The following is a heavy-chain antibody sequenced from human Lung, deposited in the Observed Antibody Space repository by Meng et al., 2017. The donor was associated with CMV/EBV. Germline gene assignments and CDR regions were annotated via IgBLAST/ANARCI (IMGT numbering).Heavy chain of an antibody. J-gene: IGHJ3*02. CDR2: ISGYNGRV. V-gene: IGHV1-18*01. CDR1: GYTFTSYG. D-gene: IGHD3-22*01. CDR3: ARDLYEYDDGGYYVDTFDI. Sequence: ASXXVSCKASGYTFTSYGVSWVRQAPGQGLEWMGWISGYNGRVNYLQKFQGRVTMTTDTSTTTAYMELRSLRSDDTAVYYCARDLYEYDDGGYYVDTFDIWGQGTXVTVSS.